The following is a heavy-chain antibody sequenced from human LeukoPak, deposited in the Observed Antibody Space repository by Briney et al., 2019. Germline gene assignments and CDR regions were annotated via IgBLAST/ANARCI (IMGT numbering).Heavy chain of an antibody. D-gene: IGHD3-3*01. CDR3: ASGLRFLEWLHPIDY. V-gene: IGHV1-69*13. CDR1: GGTFSSYA. Sequence: GASVKVSCKASGGTFSSYAISWVRQAPGQGLEWMGGIIPIFGTANYAQKFQGRVTITADESTSTAYMELSSLRSEDTAVYYCASGLRFLEWLHPIDYWGQGTLVTVSS. CDR2: IIPIFGTA. J-gene: IGHJ4*02.